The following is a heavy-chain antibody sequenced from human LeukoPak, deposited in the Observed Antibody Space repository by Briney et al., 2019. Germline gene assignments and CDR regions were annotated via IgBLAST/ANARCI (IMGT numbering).Heavy chain of an antibody. CDR2: ISAYNGNT. Sequence: GASVKVSCKASGYTFTSYGISWVRQAPGQELERMGWISAYNGNTNYAQKLQGRVTMTTDTSTSTAYMELRSLRSDDTAVYYCARDERYSSSWYYDYWGQGTLVTVSS. V-gene: IGHV1-18*01. D-gene: IGHD6-13*01. J-gene: IGHJ4*02. CDR1: GYTFTSYG. CDR3: ARDERYSSSWYYDY.